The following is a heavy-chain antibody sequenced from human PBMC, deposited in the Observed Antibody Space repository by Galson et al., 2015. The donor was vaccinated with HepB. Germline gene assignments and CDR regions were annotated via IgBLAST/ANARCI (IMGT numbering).Heavy chain of an antibody. D-gene: IGHD6-13*01. CDR3: TAAAGPYYYYGMDV. J-gene: IGHJ6*02. V-gene: IGHV3-15*01. Sequence: SLRLSCAASGFTFSNAWMSWVRQAPGKGLEWVGRIKSKTDGGTTDYAAPVKGRFTISRDDSKNTLYLQMNSLKTEDTAVYYCTAAAGPYYYYGMDVWGQGTTVTVSS. CDR1: GFTFSNAW. CDR2: IKSKTDGGTT.